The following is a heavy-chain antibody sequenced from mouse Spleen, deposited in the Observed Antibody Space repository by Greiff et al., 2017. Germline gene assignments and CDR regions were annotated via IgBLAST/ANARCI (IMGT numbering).Heavy chain of an antibody. V-gene: IGHV1-69*01. Sequence: QVHVKQPGAELVMPGASVKLSCKASGYTFTSYWMHWVKQRPGQGLEWIGEIDPSDSYTNYNQKFKGKATLTVDKSSSTAYMQLSSLTSEDSAVYYCARSGAVVGSYYAMDYWGQGTSVTVSS. CDR1: GYTFTSYW. CDR3: ARSGAVVGSYYAMDY. J-gene: IGHJ4*01. CDR2: IDPSDSYT. D-gene: IGHD1-1*01.